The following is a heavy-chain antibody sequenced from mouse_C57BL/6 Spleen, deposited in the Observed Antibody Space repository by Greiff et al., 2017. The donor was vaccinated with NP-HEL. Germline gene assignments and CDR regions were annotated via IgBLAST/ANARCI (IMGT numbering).Heavy chain of an antibody. V-gene: IGHV3-6*01. CDR1: GYSITSGYY. Sequence: ESGPGLVKPSQSLSLTCSVTGYSITSGYYWNWIRQFPGNKLEWMGYISYDGSNNYNPSLKNRISITRDTSKNQFFLKLNSVTTEDTATYYCARIRYFDVWGTGTTVTVSS. CDR3: ARIRYFDV. CDR2: ISYDGSN. J-gene: IGHJ1*03.